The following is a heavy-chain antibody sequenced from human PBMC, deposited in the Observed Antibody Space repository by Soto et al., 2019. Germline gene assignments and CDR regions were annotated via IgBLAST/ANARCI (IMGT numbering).Heavy chain of an antibody. Sequence: LEILSLTCTVSGGSISSYCWSWIRQPPGKGLEWIGYIYYSGSTKYNPSLKSRVTISVDTSKNQFSLKLSSVTAADTAVYYCASIAAAGGNYWGQGTLVTVSS. CDR1: GGSISSYC. D-gene: IGHD6-13*01. CDR3: ASIAAAGGNY. J-gene: IGHJ4*02. CDR2: IYYSGST. V-gene: IGHV4-59*08.